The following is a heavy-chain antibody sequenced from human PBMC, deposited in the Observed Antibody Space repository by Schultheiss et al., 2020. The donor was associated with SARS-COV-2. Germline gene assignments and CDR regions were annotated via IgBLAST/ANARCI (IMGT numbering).Heavy chain of an antibody. V-gene: IGHV3-33*01. Sequence: GESLKISCVASGYSLSDYGMHWVRQAPGKGLEWVAAVWYDGSDKYYADSVKGRFAASRDNSKNTLFLEVNSLRAEDTAVYYCARSSGSSFDYWGQGTLVTVSS. CDR2: VWYDGSDK. CDR3: ARSSGSSFDY. J-gene: IGHJ4*02. CDR1: GYSLSDYG. D-gene: IGHD1-26*01.